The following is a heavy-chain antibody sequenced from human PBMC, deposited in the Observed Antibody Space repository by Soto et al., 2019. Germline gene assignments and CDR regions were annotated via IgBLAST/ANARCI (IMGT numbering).Heavy chain of an antibody. D-gene: IGHD6-6*01. CDR2: ITPNNGGT. Sequence: QVQLVQSGAEVKKPGASVKVSCKASGYTFTGHYMYWVRQAPGQGLEWMGWITPNNGGTSYAQKFQGRVTMTPDTSRSTAYMELSRLRSDDTAVYYCAREVGKVGYSSSSCDYWGQGSLVTVST. CDR1: GYTFTGHY. CDR3: AREVGKVGYSSSSCDY. V-gene: IGHV1-2*02. J-gene: IGHJ4*02.